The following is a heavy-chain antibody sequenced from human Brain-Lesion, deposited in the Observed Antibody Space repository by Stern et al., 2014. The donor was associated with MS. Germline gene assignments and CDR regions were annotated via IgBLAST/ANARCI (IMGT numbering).Heavy chain of an antibody. CDR1: GSTFDDYA. J-gene: IGHJ4*02. CDR2: ISWNSGTI. CDR3: ARDITGSSAYFAY. Sequence: VQLEESGGDLVQPGRSLRLSCAAFGSTFDDYAMHWVRQAPGKGLEWVAGISWNSGTIGYADSVKGRFTTSRDNAYSSLYLQMNSLRPEDTALYYCARDITGSSAYFAYWGQGTLVTVSS. V-gene: IGHV3-9*01. D-gene: IGHD1-14*01.